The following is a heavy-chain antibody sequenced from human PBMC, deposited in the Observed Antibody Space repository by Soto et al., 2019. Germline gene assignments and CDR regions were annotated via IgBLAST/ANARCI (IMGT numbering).Heavy chain of an antibody. D-gene: IGHD3-16*02. V-gene: IGHV4-39*01. J-gene: IGHJ4*02. CDR2: IYYSGST. Sequence: QLQLQESGPGLVKPSETLSLTCTVSGGSISSSSYYWGWIRQPPGKGLEWIGSIYYSGSTYYNPSLKSRVTISVDTSKNQFSLKLSSVTAADTAVYYCSCGRLGELSFSLDYWGQGTLVTVSS. CDR3: SCGRLGELSFSLDY. CDR1: GGSISSSSYY.